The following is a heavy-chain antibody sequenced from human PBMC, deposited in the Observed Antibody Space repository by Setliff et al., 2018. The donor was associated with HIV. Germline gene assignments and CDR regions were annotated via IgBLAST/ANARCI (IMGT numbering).Heavy chain of an antibody. V-gene: IGHV1-18*01. CDR2: ISGDNGRT. CDR1: GYSFKKYD. J-gene: IGHJ4*02. D-gene: IGHD2-15*01. CDR3: ARGACGGDSCYLMKYYFDH. Sequence: ASVKVSCKASGYSFKKYDINWVRQAPGQGLEWMGWISGDNGRTNYAQKFQGRVTMTTDTSTTTAYMELRSLTSDDTAMYYCARGACGGDSCYLMKYYFDHWGQGTLVTVPQ.